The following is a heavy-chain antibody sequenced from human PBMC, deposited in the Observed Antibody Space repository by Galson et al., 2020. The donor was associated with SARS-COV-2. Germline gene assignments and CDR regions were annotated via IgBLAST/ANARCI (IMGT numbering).Heavy chain of an antibody. CDR3: ARFPRAAATSPDS. J-gene: IGHJ4*02. D-gene: IGHD6-25*01. CDR2: ISDTSAYI. CDR1: GFTFNTHS. V-gene: IGHV3-21*01. Sequence: GGSLRLSCAASGFTFNTHSMNWVRQAPGKGLEWVSSISDTSAYIYYADSVKGRFTISRDNAKNSLFLQMNSLRVEDTGIYYCARFPRAAATSPDSWGQGTLVTVSS.